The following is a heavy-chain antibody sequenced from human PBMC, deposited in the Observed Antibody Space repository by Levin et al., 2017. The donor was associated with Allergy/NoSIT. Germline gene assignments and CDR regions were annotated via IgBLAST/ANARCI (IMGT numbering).Heavy chain of an antibody. CDR2: IFYSGST. CDR1: GGSISSSSYY. D-gene: IGHD1-26*01. Sequence: RSQTLSLTCTVSGGSISSSSYYWAWIRQPPGKGLEWIGNIFYSGSTSYNPSLKSRVTISVDTSKNQFSLKLTSVTAADTAVYYCARLRAVGAPDYWGQGTLVTVSS. J-gene: IGHJ4*02. V-gene: IGHV4-39*01. CDR3: ARLRAVGAPDY.